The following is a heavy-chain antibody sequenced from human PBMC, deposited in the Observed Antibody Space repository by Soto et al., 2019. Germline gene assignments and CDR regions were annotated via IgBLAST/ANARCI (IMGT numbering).Heavy chain of an antibody. Sequence: QLQLQESGPGLVKPSETLSLTCTVSGGSISSSTYYWGWIRQPPGQGLEWIGNIYYGGSPYYNPSLKSRGTVSVDTSKNQFSLKLSSVTAADTAVYYCARQSGSGYYTVAYWGQGTLVTVSS. J-gene: IGHJ4*02. CDR2: IYYGGSP. CDR1: GGSISSSTYY. CDR3: ARQSGSGYYTVAY. D-gene: IGHD3-22*01. V-gene: IGHV4-39*01.